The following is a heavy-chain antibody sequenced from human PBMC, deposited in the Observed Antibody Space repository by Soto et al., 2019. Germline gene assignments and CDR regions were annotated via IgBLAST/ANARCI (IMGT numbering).Heavy chain of an antibody. V-gene: IGHV4-59*01. CDR1: GGSISSYY. D-gene: IGHD3-10*01. CDR2: IYYSGNT. CDR3: ARGGRGPFDY. J-gene: IGHJ4*02. Sequence: QVQLQESGPGLVKPSETLSLTCTVSGGSISSYYWNWIRQPPGKGLEWIGCIYYSGNTNYNPSLKSRVTISVDTSKNQFSLKRSSVTAADTAVYYCARGGRGPFDYWGQGTLVTVSS.